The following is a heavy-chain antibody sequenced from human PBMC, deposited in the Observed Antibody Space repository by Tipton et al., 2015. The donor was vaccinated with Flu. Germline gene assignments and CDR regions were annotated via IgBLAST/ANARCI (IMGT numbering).Heavy chain of an antibody. CDR1: GGSISGYY. D-gene: IGHD6-13*01. J-gene: IGHJ3*02. CDR3: ASYDHRHIYSSSWAGARRAFDI. Sequence: TLSLTCTVSGGSISGYYWSWIRQHPGKGLEWIGYIYYSGSTYYNPSLKSRVTISVDTSKNQFSLKLSSVTAADTAVYYCASYDHRHIYSSSWAGARRAFDIWGQGTMVTVSS. V-gene: IGHV4-31*03. CDR2: IYYSGST.